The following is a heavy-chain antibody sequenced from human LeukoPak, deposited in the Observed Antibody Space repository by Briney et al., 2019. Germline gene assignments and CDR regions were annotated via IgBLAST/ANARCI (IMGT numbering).Heavy chain of an antibody. CDR3: ARGVRVVPLYFDY. D-gene: IGHD4-23*01. CDR2: INPNSGGT. Sequence: ASVKVSRKASGYTFTGYYMHWVRQAPGQGLEWMGWINPNSGGTNYAQKFQGRVTMTRDTSISTAYMELSRLRSDDTAVYYCARGVRVVPLYFDYWGQGTLVTVSS. J-gene: IGHJ4*02. CDR1: GYTFTGYY. V-gene: IGHV1-2*02.